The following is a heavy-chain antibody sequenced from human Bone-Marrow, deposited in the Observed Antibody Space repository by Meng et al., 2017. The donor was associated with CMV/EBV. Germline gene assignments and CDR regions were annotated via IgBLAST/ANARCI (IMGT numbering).Heavy chain of an antibody. D-gene: IGHD2-2*01. CDR1: GFTFSSYW. CDR3: WRDIVVVPAATQQLVGGDYYYYGMDV. Sequence: GESLKISCAASGFTFSSYWMHWVRQAPGKGLVWVSRINSDGSSTSYADSVKGRFTISRDNAKNTLYLQMNSLRAEDTAVYYCWRDIVVVPAATQQLVGGDYYYYGMDVWGQGNTV. V-gene: IGHV3-74*01. J-gene: IGHJ6*01. CDR2: INSDGSST.